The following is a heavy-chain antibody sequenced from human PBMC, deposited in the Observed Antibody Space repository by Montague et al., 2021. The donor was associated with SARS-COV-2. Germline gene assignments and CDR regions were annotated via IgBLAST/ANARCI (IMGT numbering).Heavy chain of an antibody. Sequence: SETLSLTCTVSGGSISSYYWSWIRQPPGKGLEWIGYIYYSGSTNXNPSLKSRVTISVDTSKNQFSLKLSSVTAADTAVYYCARQRRYQLPITIFGVVMADAFDIWGQGTVVTVSS. CDR3: ARQRRYQLPITIFGVVMADAFDI. D-gene: IGHD3-3*01. J-gene: IGHJ3*02. V-gene: IGHV4-59*08. CDR1: GGSISSYY. CDR2: IYYSGST.